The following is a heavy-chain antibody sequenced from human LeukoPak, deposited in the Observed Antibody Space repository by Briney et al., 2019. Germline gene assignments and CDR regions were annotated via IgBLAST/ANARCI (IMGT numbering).Heavy chain of an antibody. V-gene: IGHV1-2*02. CDR1: GYTFTGYY. CDR3: ARFDSGGYYGKGSFDY. CDR2: INPNSGGT. Sequence: GASVKVSCKASGYTFTGYYMHWVRQAPGQGLEWMGWINPNSGGTNYAQKFQGRVTMTRDTSISTAYMELSRLRSDDTAVYYCARFDSGGYYGKGSFDYWGEGTLVTVSS. J-gene: IGHJ4*02. D-gene: IGHD3-22*01.